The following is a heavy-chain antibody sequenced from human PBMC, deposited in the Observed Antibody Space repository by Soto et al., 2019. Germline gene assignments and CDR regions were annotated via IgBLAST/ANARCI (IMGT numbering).Heavy chain of an antibody. V-gene: IGHV1-69*06. CDR1: GGTFSSYA. CDR3: ARHRSMSRTPLGGMDV. Sequence: QVQLVQSGAEVKKPGSSVKVSCKASGGTFSSYAISWVRQAPGQGLEWMGGIIPIFGTANYAQKFQGRVTITADKSTSTAYMELGSLRSEDTAVYYCARHRSMSRTPLGGMDVWGQGTTVTVSS. J-gene: IGHJ6*02. CDR2: IIPIFGTA. D-gene: IGHD7-27*01.